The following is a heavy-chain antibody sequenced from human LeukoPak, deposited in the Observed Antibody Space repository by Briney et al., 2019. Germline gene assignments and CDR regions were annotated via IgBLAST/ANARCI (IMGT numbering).Heavy chain of an antibody. Sequence: SETLSLTCAVYGVSFSGYYWSWIRQPPGKGLEWIGEINHSGSTNYNPSLKSRITISIDTSKNQFSLKLTSVTAADTAVYYCARNPYCSGGSCVNWFDPWGQGTLVTVSS. J-gene: IGHJ5*02. CDR1: GVSFSGYY. V-gene: IGHV4-34*01. CDR3: ARNPYCSGGSCVNWFDP. D-gene: IGHD2-15*01. CDR2: INHSGST.